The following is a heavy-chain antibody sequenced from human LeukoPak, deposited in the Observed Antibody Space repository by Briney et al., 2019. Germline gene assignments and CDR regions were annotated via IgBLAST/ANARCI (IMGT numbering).Heavy chain of an antibody. J-gene: IGHJ4*02. CDR3: APGRGSYSPDY. V-gene: IGHV3-69-1*02. Sequence: MAGGSLRLSCAASAFRFSDHETTWVRQAPANGLGCMSFLYSSRNAYYADSVKGRFTISRDNSKNSLYLQMPSLRADATAVYYCAPGRGSYSPDYWGQGTLVTVSS. CDR2: LYSSRNA. D-gene: IGHD1-26*01. CDR1: AFRFSDHE.